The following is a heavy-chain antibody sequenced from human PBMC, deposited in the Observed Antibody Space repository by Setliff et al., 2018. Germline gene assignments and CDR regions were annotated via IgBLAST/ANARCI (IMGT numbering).Heavy chain of an antibody. J-gene: IGHJ4*02. D-gene: IGHD3-3*01. Sequence: GGSLRLSCAASGFTFRTFSMHWVRQAPGKGLEWVSSISPDSIHIYYADSVKGRLTISRDNAWDSLYLQMNSLGAEDTAVYYCAKVGIFGGGYFDLWGLGTLVTVSS. V-gene: IGHV3-21*01. CDR2: ISPDSIHI. CDR3: AKVGIFGGGYFDL. CDR1: GFTFRTFS.